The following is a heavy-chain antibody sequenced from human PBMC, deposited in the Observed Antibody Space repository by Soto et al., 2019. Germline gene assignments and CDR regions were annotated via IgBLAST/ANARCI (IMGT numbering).Heavy chain of an antibody. J-gene: IGHJ4*02. Sequence: QVQLVESGGGVVQPGRSLRLSCAASGFTFSSYAMHWVRQAPGKGLEWVAVISYDGSNKYYADSVKGRFTISRDNSKNTLYLQMNSLRAEDTAVYYSARVSPDYVWGSYRYTDFDYWGQGTLVTVSS. CDR2: ISYDGSNK. D-gene: IGHD3-16*02. V-gene: IGHV3-30-3*01. CDR1: GFTFSSYA. CDR3: ARVSPDYVWGSYRYTDFDY.